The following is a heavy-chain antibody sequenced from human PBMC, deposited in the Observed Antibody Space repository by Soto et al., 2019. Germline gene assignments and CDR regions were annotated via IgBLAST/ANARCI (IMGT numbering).Heavy chain of an antibody. CDR1: GFTINRND. CDR3: ASCERFPRVGVDYYALDV. D-gene: IGHD3-3*01. J-gene: IGHJ6*02. V-gene: IGHV3-30*03. CDR2: MSFDANHQ. Sequence: QVHLVESGGGVVQPGGSLRLSCAASGFTINRNDMYWVRQAPGKGLEWVAVMSFDANHQHYADSVKGRFTISRDNSKNTLSLEMNSLRRDDTAVYYCASCERFPRVGVDYYALDVWGQGTTVIVSS.